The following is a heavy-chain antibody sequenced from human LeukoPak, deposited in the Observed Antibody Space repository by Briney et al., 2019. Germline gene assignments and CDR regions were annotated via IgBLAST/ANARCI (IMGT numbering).Heavy chain of an antibody. V-gene: IGHV3-74*01. CDR1: GFTFSSYW. CDR3: AKDVRYCSGGSCYGYYYGMDV. J-gene: IGHJ6*02. Sequence: GGSLRLSCAASGFTFSSYWMHWVRQAPGKGLVWVSRINSDGSSTSYADSVKGRFTIFRDNAKNTLYLRMNSLRAEDTAVYYCAKDVRYCSGGSCYGYYYGMDVWGQGTTVTVSS. D-gene: IGHD2-15*01. CDR2: INSDGSST.